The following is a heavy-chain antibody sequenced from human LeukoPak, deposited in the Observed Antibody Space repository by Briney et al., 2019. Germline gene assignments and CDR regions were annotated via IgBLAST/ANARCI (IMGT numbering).Heavy chain of an antibody. V-gene: IGHV3-23*01. CDR1: GFTISSYD. CDR3: AKVRAGLEEEY. CDR2: ISGGGDST. D-gene: IGHD1-1*01. Sequence: QPGGSLRLSCAASGFTISSYDMSWVRQAQGKGLEWVSAISGGGDSTYYTDSVKGRFTISRDNSKNTLYLQMNTLRGEDTAVYYCAKVRAGLEEEYWGQGTLVTVSS. J-gene: IGHJ4*02.